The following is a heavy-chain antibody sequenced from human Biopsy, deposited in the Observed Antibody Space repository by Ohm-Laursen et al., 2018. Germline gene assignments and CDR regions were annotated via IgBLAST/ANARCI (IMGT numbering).Heavy chain of an antibody. D-gene: IGHD5-12*01. J-gene: IGHJ6*02. CDR2: IYYDGIT. CDR3: ARVAGGYAYYYGMDV. V-gene: IGHV4-38-2*01. Sequence: SETLSLTCAVSGYSVTNDYYWGWIRQPPGKGLEWIGNIYYDGITYYNPSLKSRVAMSVDTSKNHFSLRLTSVTAADTAVYYRARVAGGYAYYYGMDVWGQGTTVIVSS. CDR1: GYSVTNDYY.